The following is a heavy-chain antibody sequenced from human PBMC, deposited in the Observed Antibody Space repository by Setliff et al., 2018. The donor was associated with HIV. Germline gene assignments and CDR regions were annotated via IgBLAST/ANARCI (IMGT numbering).Heavy chain of an antibody. CDR1: GDFRNIQW. J-gene: IGHJ4*02. Sequence: SETLSLTCTVSGDFRNIQWWTWMRQSPGLGLQWIGSIHHSGSTYYDPSLKNRVTLSVDTSNNQVSLTLTSVTAADTAAYYCAKQPGGHSFFDLWGQGILVTVSS. V-gene: IGHV4-59*11. D-gene: IGHD1-1*01. CDR3: AKQPGGHSFFDL. CDR2: IHHSGST.